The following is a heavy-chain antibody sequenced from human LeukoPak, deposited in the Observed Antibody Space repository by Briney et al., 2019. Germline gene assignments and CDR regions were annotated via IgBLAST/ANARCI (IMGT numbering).Heavy chain of an antibody. Sequence: ASVKVSCKASGGTFSSYAISWVRQAPGQGLEWMGGIIPIFGTANYAQKFQGRVTITADKSTSTAYMELSSLRSEDTAVYYCARGRGDIVVVPAAIWFDPWGQGTLVTVSS. CDR3: ARGRGDIVVVPAAIWFDP. CDR2: IIPIFGTA. D-gene: IGHD2-2*01. CDR1: GGTFSSYA. J-gene: IGHJ5*02. V-gene: IGHV1-69*06.